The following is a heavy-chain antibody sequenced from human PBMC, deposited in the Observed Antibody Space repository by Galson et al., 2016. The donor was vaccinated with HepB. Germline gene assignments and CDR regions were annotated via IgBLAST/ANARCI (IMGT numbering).Heavy chain of an antibody. CDR3: ARAYNWNDGAGAYAFDI. CDR2: ISYDGGNK. D-gene: IGHD1-1*01. Sequence: SLRLSCAASGFTFSSYGLHWVRQAPGKGLDWVAVISYDGGNKYYADSVKGRFTTPRDHSKNTLYLQMNSLRARDTAMFYCARAYNWNDGAGAYAFDIWGQGTMFTVSS. J-gene: IGHJ3*02. CDR1: GFTFSSYG. V-gene: IGHV3-30*03.